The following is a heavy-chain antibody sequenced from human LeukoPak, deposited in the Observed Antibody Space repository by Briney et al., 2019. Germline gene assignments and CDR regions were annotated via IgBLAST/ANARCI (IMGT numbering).Heavy chain of an antibody. Sequence: PSETLPLTCTVSGDSITSYYWNWIRQPPGKALEWIGYIYYSGSTYYNPSLKSRVTISVDTSKNQFSLKLSSVTAADTAVYYCARGPRTYYDSSGYYLIWGQGTLVTVSS. CDR3: ARGPRTYYDSSGYYLI. J-gene: IGHJ4*02. V-gene: IGHV4-59*12. CDR1: GDSITSYY. D-gene: IGHD3-22*01. CDR2: IYYSGST.